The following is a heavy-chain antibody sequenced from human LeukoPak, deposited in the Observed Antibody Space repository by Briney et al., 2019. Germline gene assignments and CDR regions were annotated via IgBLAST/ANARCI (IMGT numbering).Heavy chain of an antibody. CDR2: ISGSGDST. D-gene: IGHD2-2*01. V-gene: IGHV3-23*01. CDR1: GFTFSSYA. J-gene: IGHJ4*02. Sequence: GGSLRLSCAASGFTFSSYAMSWVRQAPGKGLEWVSAISGSGDSTYYADSVKGRFTISRDNSKNTLYLQMNSLRAEDTAVYYCDPYCSSTSCINRAPDYWGQGTLVTVSS. CDR3: DPYCSSTSCINRAPDY.